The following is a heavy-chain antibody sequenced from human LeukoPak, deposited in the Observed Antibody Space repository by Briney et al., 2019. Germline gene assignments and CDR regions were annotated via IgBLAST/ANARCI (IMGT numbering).Heavy chain of an antibody. J-gene: IGHJ4*02. CDR2: IYTSGST. CDR1: GGSISIGSYY. Sequence: SQTLSLTCTVSGGSISIGSYYWTWIRQPAGKGLEWIGRIYTSGSTNYNPSLKSRVTISVDTSKNQFSLKLSSVTAADTAVYYCARGDTAMVTDYWGQGTLVTVSS. D-gene: IGHD5-18*01. V-gene: IGHV4-61*02. CDR3: ARGDTAMVTDY.